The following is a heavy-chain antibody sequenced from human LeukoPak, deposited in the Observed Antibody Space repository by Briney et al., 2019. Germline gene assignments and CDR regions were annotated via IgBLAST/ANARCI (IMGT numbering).Heavy chain of an antibody. J-gene: IGHJ4*02. CDR3: AKGRPECSSSSLDY. V-gene: IGHV3-33*06. CDR1: GFTFSSYG. Sequence: GRSLRLSCAASGFTFSSYGMHWVRQAPGKGLEWVAVIWYDGSNKYYADSVKGRFTISRDNSKNTLYLQMNSLRAEDTAVYYCAKGRPECSSSSLDYWGQGTLVTVSS. D-gene: IGHD6-6*01. CDR2: IWYDGSNK.